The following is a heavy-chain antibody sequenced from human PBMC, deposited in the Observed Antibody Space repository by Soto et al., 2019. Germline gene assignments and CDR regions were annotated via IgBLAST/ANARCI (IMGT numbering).Heavy chain of an antibody. V-gene: IGHV1-2*02. J-gene: IGHJ5*02. CDR1: GYIFTGYH. CDR3: ASRYSSGWYEIFS. D-gene: IGHD6-19*01. Sequence: ASVKVSCKASGYIFTGYHMHWVRQAPGQGLEWMGWINPNSGGTKYSQKFQGRVTITRDTSASTAYMELSSLRSEDTAVYYCASRYSSGWYEIFSWGQGTLVTVSS. CDR2: INPNSGGT.